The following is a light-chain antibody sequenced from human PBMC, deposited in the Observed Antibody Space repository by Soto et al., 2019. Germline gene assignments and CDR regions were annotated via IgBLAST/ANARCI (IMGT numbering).Light chain of an antibody. CDR3: QQYGSSRT. CDR1: QSVSNTY. Sequence: EIELTQSPGTLSLSPGERATLSCRASQSVSNTYLAWYQQKPGQAPRLLIYGASSRATGIPDRFSGSGSGTDFTLTISRLEPEDFAVYYCQQYGSSRTFGQGTKLEIK. V-gene: IGKV3-20*01. CDR2: GAS. J-gene: IGKJ2*01.